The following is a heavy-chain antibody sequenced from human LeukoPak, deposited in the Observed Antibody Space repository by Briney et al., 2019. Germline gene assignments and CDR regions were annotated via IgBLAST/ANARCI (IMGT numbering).Heavy chain of an antibody. Sequence: LSLTCTVSGGSISSSSYYWGWIRQPPGKGLEWIGSIYYSGSTYYNPSLKSRVTISVDTSKNQFSLKLSSVTAADTAVYYCARDSAVAGTAGWFDPWGQGTLVTVSS. CDR2: IYYSGST. V-gene: IGHV4-39*07. CDR3: ARDSAVAGTAGWFDP. J-gene: IGHJ5*02. D-gene: IGHD6-19*01. CDR1: GGSISSSSYY.